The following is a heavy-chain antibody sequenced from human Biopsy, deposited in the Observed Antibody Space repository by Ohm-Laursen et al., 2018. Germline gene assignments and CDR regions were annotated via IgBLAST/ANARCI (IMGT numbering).Heavy chain of an antibody. CDR1: GYTFSGYY. Sequence: APVKVSCKTSGYTFSGYYMHWVRQAPGQGLEWMGWTNPDSGVTNYAQKFQGRVTMTRDTSISTAYMELSRLGSDDTAVYYCARDKYRSWNYFDNWGQGSLVTVSS. D-gene: IGHD6-19*01. J-gene: IGHJ4*02. CDR3: ARDKYRSWNYFDN. CDR2: TNPDSGVT. V-gene: IGHV1-2*02.